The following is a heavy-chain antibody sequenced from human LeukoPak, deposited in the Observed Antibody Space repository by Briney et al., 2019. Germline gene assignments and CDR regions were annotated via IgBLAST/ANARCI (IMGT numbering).Heavy chain of an antibody. V-gene: IGHV4-4*07. Sequence: SETLSLTCTVSGGSISSYYWSWIRQPAGKGLEWIGRIYTSGSTNYNPSLKGRVTMSVDTSKNQFSLKLSSVTAADTAVYYCARGLRYCSGGSCYSEWYFDYWGQGTLVTVSS. CDR1: GGSISSYY. J-gene: IGHJ4*02. CDR3: ARGLRYCSGGSCYSEWYFDY. D-gene: IGHD2-15*01. CDR2: IYTSGST.